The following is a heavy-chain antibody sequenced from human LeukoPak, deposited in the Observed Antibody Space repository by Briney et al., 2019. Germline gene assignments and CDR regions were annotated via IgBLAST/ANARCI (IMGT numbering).Heavy chain of an antibody. CDR1: GFTFSSYS. D-gene: IGHD6-6*01. CDR2: ISSSSSYI. CDR3: AKHPSYSSSRLYWFDP. V-gene: IGHV3-21*04. J-gene: IGHJ5*02. Sequence: PGGSLRLSCAASGFTFSSYSMNWVRQAPGKGLEWVSSISSSSSYIYYADSVKGRFTISRDNSKNTLYLQMNSLRAEDTAVYYCAKHPSYSSSRLYWFDPWGQGTLVTVSS.